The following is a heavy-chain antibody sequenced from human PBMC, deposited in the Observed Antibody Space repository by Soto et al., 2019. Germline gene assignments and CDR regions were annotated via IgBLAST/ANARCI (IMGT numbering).Heavy chain of an antibody. CDR2: ISAYNGNT. J-gene: IGHJ6*02. D-gene: IGHD2-21*01. CDR1: GYSFTSSG. V-gene: IGHV1-18*04. Sequence: QVQLVQSGAEVKKPGASVKVSCKASGYSFTSSGFSWVRQAPGQGLEWMGWISAYNGNTNYAQKFKERNTLTTDTSTSTAYMELGNLRSDDTAGYYCATDPYCGSAPGCSALDVWGQGTTVSVSS. CDR3: ATDPYCGSAPGCSALDV.